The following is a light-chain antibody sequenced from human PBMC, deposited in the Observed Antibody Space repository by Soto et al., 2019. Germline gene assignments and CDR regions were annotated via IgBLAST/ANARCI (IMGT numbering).Light chain of an antibody. CDR1: QGIDNY. Sequence: DIQMTQSPSSLSASVGDRVTITCRASQGIDNYLAWFQQKAGKAPKPLIYGASTLLSGVPSNFSGSASGTDFTLTTRSLQPGDLATYYCPQYPASPSTFSGGTKVEIK. CDR2: GAS. V-gene: IGKV1-16*02. J-gene: IGKJ4*01. CDR3: PQYPASPST.